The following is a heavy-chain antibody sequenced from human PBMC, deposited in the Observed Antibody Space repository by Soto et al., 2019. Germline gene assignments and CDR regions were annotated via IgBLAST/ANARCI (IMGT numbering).Heavy chain of an antibody. V-gene: IGHV1-18*01. J-gene: IGHJ5*02. D-gene: IGHD3-9*01. CDR3: AREGVRYFDWLLSYNWFDP. CDR2: ISACNGNT. CDR1: GYTFTSYG. Sequence: ASVKVSCKASGYTFTSYGISWVRQAPGQGLEWMGWISACNGNTKYSQKFQGRVTITTDTSASTAYMELSSLRSEDTAVYYCAREGVRYFDWLLSYNWFDPWGQGTQVTVSS.